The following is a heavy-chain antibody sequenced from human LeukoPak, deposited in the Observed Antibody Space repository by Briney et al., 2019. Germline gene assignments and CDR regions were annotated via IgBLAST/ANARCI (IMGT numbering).Heavy chain of an antibody. CDR2: IYTSGST. D-gene: IGHD2-21*02. J-gene: IGHJ3*02. Sequence: SETLSLTCTVSGGSISCYYWSWIRQPAGKGLEWIGRIYTSGSTNYNPSLKSRVTMSVDTSKNQFSLKLSSVTAADTAVYYCARLVGGYCGGDCDAFDIWGQGTMVTISS. CDR1: GGSISCYY. V-gene: IGHV4-4*07. CDR3: ARLVGGYCGGDCDAFDI.